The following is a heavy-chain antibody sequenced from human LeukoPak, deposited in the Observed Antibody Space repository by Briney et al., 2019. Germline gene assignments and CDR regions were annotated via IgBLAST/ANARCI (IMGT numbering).Heavy chain of an antibody. Sequence: SVRVSFKAPGGTFSNFSIHWVRQAPGQGLEWMGGINPVHGTTDYAQKFQGRLTITKDETAGIAYMDLSSLRSEDTASYYCARAVPASMTWFDPWGQGTLVTVSS. CDR3: ARAVPASMTWFDP. J-gene: IGHJ5*02. CDR1: GGTFSNFS. CDR2: INPVHGTT. D-gene: IGHD2/OR15-2a*01. V-gene: IGHV1-69*16.